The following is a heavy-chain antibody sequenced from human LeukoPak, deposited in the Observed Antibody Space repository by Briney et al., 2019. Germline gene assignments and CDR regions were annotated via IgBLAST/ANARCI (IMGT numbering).Heavy chain of an antibody. Sequence: GGSLRLSCAASGFTFEDYGMSWVRQAPGKGLEWVSGINRKHGSTGYADSVKGRFAIPRDNARHSLYLQMDSLRAEDTAVYHCARGDGGDYWGQGILVTVSS. CDR1: GFTFEDYG. J-gene: IGHJ4*02. CDR2: INRKHGST. V-gene: IGHV3-20*01. D-gene: IGHD3-16*01. CDR3: ARGDGGDY.